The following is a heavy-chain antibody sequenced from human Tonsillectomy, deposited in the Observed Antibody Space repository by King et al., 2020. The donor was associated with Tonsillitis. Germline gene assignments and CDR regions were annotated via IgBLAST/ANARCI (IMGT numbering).Heavy chain of an antibody. Sequence: VQLQQWGAGLLKPSETLTLTCAVYGGSFSGYYWSWVRQPPGKGLEWIGGINHSGSTNYNPSLKSRVTISVDTSKNQFSLKLSSVTAADTAVYYCGRVRITISGVVIIGSDAFDIWGQGTMVTVSS. V-gene: IGHV4-34*01. CDR1: GGSFSGYY. CDR2: INHSGST. CDR3: GRVRITISGVVIIGSDAFDI. J-gene: IGHJ3*02. D-gene: IGHD3-3*01.